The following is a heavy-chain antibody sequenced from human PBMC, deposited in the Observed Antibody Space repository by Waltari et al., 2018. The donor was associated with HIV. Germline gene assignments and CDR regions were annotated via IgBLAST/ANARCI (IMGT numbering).Heavy chain of an antibody. D-gene: IGHD4-17*01. V-gene: IGHV4-39*01. CDR1: GGSTSSSPYY. CDR3: ASRGGTVTTRRFDP. J-gene: IGHJ5*02. CDR2: IYYSGST. Sequence: QLQLQESGPGLVTPSETLSPTCPVSGGSTSSSPYYWGWIRQPPGKGLECIGSIYYSGSTYSNPSLKSRVTISVDTSKNQFSLKLSSVTAADTAVYYCASRGGTVTTRRFDPWGQGTLVTVSS.